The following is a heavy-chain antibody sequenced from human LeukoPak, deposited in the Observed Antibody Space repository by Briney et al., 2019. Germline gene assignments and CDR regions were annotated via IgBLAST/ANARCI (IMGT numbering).Heavy chain of an antibody. CDR2: IKAKTHGGTT. Sequence: GGSLRLSCIASGFTFTNAWMSWVRQAPGEGLEWVGRIKAKTHGGTTDYAATVNGRLAISRDHSTNTVYLQMNSLKPADTALYYCVTEGFTYGFHSCDTWGQGTTVTISS. CDR1: GFTFTNAW. D-gene: IGHD5-18*01. V-gene: IGHV3-15*01. J-gene: IGHJ3*02. CDR3: VTEGFTYGFHSCDT.